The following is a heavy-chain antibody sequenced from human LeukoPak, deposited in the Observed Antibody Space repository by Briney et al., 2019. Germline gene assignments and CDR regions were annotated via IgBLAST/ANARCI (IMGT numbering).Heavy chain of an antibody. CDR2: IKSKTDGGTT. J-gene: IGHJ4*02. D-gene: IGHD3-22*01. CDR3: TTDVDYYDSSGYYPIDY. CDR1: GFNFSNAW. V-gene: IGHV3-15*01. Sequence: PGGSLRLSCAASGFNFSNAWMSWVRQAPGKGLEWVGRIKSKTDGGTTDYAAPVKGRFTISRDDSKNTLYLQMNSLKTEDTAVYYCTTDVDYYDSSGYYPIDYWGQGTLVTVSS.